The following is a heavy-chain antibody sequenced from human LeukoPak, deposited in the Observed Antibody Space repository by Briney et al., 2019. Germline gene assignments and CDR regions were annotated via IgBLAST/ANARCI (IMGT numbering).Heavy chain of an antibody. Sequence: PGGSLRLSCAASGFMFTDSWMAWVRQAPGKGLEWLGNINEDGSDKNYVVALKGRFTISRDNAEKSLYLQMNSLRAEDTAIYYCARDKGTSYLSSFDYWGQGTLVTVSS. CDR1: GFMFTDSW. D-gene: IGHD6-6*01. J-gene: IGHJ4*02. CDR3: ARDKGTSYLSSFDY. V-gene: IGHV3-7*01. CDR2: INEDGSDK.